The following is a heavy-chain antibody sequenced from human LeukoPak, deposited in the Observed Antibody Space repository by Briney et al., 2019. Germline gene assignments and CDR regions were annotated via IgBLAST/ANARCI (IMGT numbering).Heavy chain of an antibody. Sequence: SETLSLTCVVYGGSFSGYYGSWIRQPPWKGLEWIGEINHSGSTNYNPSLKSRVTISVDTSKNQFSLKLSSVTAADTAVYYCARHPSGGNPLEWWGQGTLVTVSS. CDR1: GGSFSGYY. D-gene: IGHD4-23*01. CDR2: INHSGST. CDR3: ARHPSGGNPLEW. V-gene: IGHV4-34*01. J-gene: IGHJ4*02.